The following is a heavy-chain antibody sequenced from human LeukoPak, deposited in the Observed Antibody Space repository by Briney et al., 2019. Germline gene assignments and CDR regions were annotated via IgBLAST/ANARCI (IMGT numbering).Heavy chain of an antibody. CDR2: INHSGST. CDR1: GGSFSGYY. Sequence: SETLSLTCAVYGGSFSGYYWSWIRQPPGKGLEWIGEINHSGSTNYNPSLKSRVTISVDTSKNQFSLKLSSVTAADTAVYYCAGTYCSSTSCYGRYYYGMDVWGQGTLVTVSS. D-gene: IGHD2-2*01. CDR3: AGTYCSSTSCYGRYYYGMDV. V-gene: IGHV4-34*01. J-gene: IGHJ6*02.